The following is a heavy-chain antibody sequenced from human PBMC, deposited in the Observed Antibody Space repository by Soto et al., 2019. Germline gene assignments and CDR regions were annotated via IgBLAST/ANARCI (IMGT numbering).Heavy chain of an antibody. CDR3: ARDRRGRYRGNYFDY. CDR1: GYTFTSYG. J-gene: IGHJ4*02. Sequence: QVQLVQSGAEVKKPGASVKVSCKASGYTFTSYGISWVRQAPGQGLEWMGWISAYNGNTKYAQKLQGRVTMTTDTATSIAYRELRSVRSDDTAVYYCARDRRGRYRGNYFDYWGQGTLVTVSS. V-gene: IGHV1-18*04. CDR2: ISAYNGNT. D-gene: IGHD1-26*01.